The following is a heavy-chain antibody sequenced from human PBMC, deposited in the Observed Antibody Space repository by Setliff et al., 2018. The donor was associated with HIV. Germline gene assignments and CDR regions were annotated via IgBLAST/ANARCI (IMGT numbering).Heavy chain of an antibody. CDR1: GGSISSGIYY. V-gene: IGHV4-61*02. Sequence: SETLSLTCTVSGGSISSGIYYWSWIRQPAGKGLEWIGRIYTSGSTNYNPSLKSRVTISVDTSKNQFSLKLSSVTATDTAAYYCARGEYYFDYWGQGTLVTVSS. J-gene: IGHJ4*02. CDR2: IYTSGST. CDR3: ARGEYYFDY.